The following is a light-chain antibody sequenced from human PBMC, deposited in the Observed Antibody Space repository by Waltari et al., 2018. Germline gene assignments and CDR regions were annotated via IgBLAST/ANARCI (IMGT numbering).Light chain of an antibody. Sequence: EIVLTQSPGSLSLSPGERATLSCKASQSVAKYLAWYQQKPGQAPRLLIYHASIRAPGIPDRFSGSGYGTDFSLTISRLEPEDFAVYFCQKYVNLPATFGQGTTVEV. J-gene: IGKJ1*01. CDR1: QSVAKY. CDR2: HAS. V-gene: IGKV3-20*01. CDR3: QKYVNLPAT.